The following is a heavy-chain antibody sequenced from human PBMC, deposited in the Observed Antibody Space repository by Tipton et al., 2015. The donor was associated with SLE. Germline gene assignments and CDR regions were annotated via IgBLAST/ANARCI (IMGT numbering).Heavy chain of an antibody. CDR3: ARAENYDFWSGYYWFDP. J-gene: IGHJ5*02. CDR1: GGSISSYY. CDR2: IYTSGST. V-gene: IGHV4-4*08. D-gene: IGHD3-3*01. Sequence: TLSLTCTVSGGSISSYYWSWIRQPPGKGLEWIGCIYTSGSTNYNPSLKSRVTISVDTSKNQFSLKLSSVTAADTAVYYCARAENYDFWSGYYWFDPWGQGTLVTVSS.